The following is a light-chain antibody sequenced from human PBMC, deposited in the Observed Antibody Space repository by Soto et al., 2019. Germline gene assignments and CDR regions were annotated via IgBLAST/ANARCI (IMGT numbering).Light chain of an antibody. CDR2: EDI. J-gene: IGLJ1*01. CDR1: SSDVGSYNL. Sequence: QSALTQPASVSGSPGLSITISCTGTSSDVGSYNLVSWYQQHPGKAPKVMIYEDIKRPSGVSNRFSGSKSDNTASLTISGLQAEDEADYYCCSYADSSTYVFGTGTKLTVL. CDR3: CSYADSSTYV. V-gene: IGLV2-23*01.